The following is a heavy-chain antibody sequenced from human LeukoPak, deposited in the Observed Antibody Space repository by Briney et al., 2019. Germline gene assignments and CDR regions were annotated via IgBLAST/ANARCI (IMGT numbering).Heavy chain of an antibody. Sequence: SVKVSCKASGGTFSSYAISWVRQAPGQGLEWMGGIIPIFGTTNYAQKFQGRVTITADESTSTAYMELSSLRSEDTAVYYCARDRRVGATHNWFDPWGQGTLVTVSS. CDR3: ARDRRVGATHNWFDP. J-gene: IGHJ5*02. CDR1: GGTFSSYA. CDR2: IIPIFGTT. V-gene: IGHV1-69*13. D-gene: IGHD1-26*01.